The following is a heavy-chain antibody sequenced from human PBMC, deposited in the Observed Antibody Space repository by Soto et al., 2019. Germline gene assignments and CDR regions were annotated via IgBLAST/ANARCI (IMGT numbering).Heavy chain of an antibody. CDR2: VSEDGTAQ. CDR1: GGSIRGYG. V-gene: IGHV3-30*18. J-gene: IGHJ3*01. CDR3: GQEFQRELHAVDL. D-gene: IGHD3-10*01. Sequence: QGQLVESGGGVGRPGGSLKIYCEASGGSIRGYGMHWVRQVPGRGLEGVAVVSEDGTAQRYLGAVKGRFYLSRDNPKNSVFLQMYRLSTEDAAIYFCGQEFQRELHAVDLWGQGTVVTVS.